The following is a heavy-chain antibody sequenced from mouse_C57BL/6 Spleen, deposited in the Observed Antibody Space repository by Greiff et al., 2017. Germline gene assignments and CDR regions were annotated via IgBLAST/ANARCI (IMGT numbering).Heavy chain of an antibody. CDR2: IDPSDSET. CDR1: GYTFTSYW. Sequence: QVQLQQPGAELVRPGSSVKLSCKASGYTFTSYWMHWVKQRPIQGLEWIGNIDPSDSETHYNQKFKDKATLTVDKSSSTAYMQLSSLTSEDSAVYYCASGDYDYAMDYWGQGTSVTVSS. J-gene: IGHJ4*01. CDR3: ASGDYDYAMDY. D-gene: IGHD1-1*02. V-gene: IGHV1-52*01.